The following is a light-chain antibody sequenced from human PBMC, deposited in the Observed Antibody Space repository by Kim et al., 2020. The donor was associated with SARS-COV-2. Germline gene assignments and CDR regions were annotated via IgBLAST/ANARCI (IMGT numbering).Light chain of an antibody. CDR1: QSFSGR. CDR2: RAS. J-gene: IGKJ1*01. V-gene: IGKV1-5*03. Sequence: DIQMTQSPSTLSASVGDRVTITCRASQSFSGRLAWWQQKPGKAPKLLIHRASSLEAGVPSSFSGSGSETEFTLTINSLQPDDFATYYCQQYNAYPWTFGQGTKVDIK. CDR3: QQYNAYPWT.